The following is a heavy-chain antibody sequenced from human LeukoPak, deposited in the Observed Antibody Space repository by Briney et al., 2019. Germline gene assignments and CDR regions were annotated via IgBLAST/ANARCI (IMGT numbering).Heavy chain of an antibody. Sequence: ASVKVSCKASGYTFTSYGISWVRQAPGQGLEWMGWISAYNGNTNYALKLQGRVTMTTDTSTSTAYMELRSLRSDDTAVYYCARGKKRYYDSSPFDPWGQGTLVTVSS. CDR1: GYTFTSYG. CDR3: ARGKKRYYDSSPFDP. D-gene: IGHD3-22*01. CDR2: ISAYNGNT. V-gene: IGHV1-18*01. J-gene: IGHJ5*02.